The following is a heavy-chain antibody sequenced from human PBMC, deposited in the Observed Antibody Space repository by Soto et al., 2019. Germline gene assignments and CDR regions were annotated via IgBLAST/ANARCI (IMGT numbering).Heavy chain of an antibody. D-gene: IGHD4-17*01. CDR1: GEFFTTYG. CDR3: ARWAGRVGDYGGPFDY. Sequence: QVELVQSGAEVKNPGASVTVSCKASGEFFTTYGISWVRQAPGQGLEWMGWISTYSTNTNYAPKFQGKILLTADTSTTTAHMELRSLRPDDTAVYYWARWAGRVGDYGGPFDYWGQGSLVTVSP. CDR2: ISTYSTNT. J-gene: IGHJ4*02. V-gene: IGHV1-18*04.